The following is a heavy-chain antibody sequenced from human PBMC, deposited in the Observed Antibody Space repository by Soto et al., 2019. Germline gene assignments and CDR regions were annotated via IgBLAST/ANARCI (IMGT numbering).Heavy chain of an antibody. CDR3: ASGSRYYYGMDV. V-gene: IGHV1-69*13. CDR2: IIPIFGTA. CDR1: GGTFSSYA. Sequence: GASVKVSCKASGGTFSSYAISWVRQAPGQGLEWMGGIIPIFGTANYAQKFQGRVTITADESTSTAYMELSSLRSEDTAVYYCASGSRYYYGMDVWGQGTTVTVSS. J-gene: IGHJ6*02.